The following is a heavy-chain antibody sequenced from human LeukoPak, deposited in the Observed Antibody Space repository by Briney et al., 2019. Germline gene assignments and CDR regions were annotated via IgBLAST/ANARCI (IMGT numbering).Heavy chain of an antibody. Sequence: SETLSLTCAVYGGSFSDYYWSWIRQPPGKGLEWIGEINHSGNTNYNASLKSRATISVDTSRTQFSLKLSSVTAADTAVYYCARVHWNDVLFTWGPGTLVTVSS. V-gene: IGHV4-34*01. CDR3: ARVHWNDVLFT. CDR2: INHSGNT. CDR1: GGSFSDYY. D-gene: IGHD1-1*01. J-gene: IGHJ4*02.